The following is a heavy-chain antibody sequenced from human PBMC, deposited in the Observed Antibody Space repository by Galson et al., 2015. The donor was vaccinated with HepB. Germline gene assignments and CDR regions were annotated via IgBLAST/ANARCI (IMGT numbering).Heavy chain of an antibody. Sequence: SLRLYCAVSGFSFSNYAISWVRQAPGKGLEWVSSIIDDDDSANYADSVKGRFTISRDNSKNTVFLELNSLRAEDTALYYCVGRQNWLDPWGQGTLVTVSS. CDR1: GFSFSNYA. V-gene: IGHV3-23*01. CDR3: VGRQNWLDP. J-gene: IGHJ5*02. CDR2: IIDDDDSA.